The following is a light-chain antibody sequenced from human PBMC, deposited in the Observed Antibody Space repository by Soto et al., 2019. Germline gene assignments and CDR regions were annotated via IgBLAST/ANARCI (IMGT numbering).Light chain of an antibody. J-gene: IGLJ2*01. CDR2: DVS. V-gene: IGLV2-8*01. Sequence: QSVLTQPASVSGSPGQSITISCTGTSSDVGGYNSVSWYQQHPGKAPKLMIYDVSKRPSGVPDRFSGSKSGNTASLTVSGLQAEDEANYYCSSYAGSNVLFGGGTKLTVL. CDR1: SSDVGGYNS. CDR3: SSYAGSNVL.